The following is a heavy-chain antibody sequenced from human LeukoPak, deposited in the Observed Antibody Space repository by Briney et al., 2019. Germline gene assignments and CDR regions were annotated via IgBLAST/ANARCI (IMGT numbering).Heavy chain of an antibody. D-gene: IGHD4-17*01. J-gene: IGHJ2*01. CDR3: ARAFYGDYWYFDL. CDR1: GFIFSTSW. Sequence: GGSLRLSCAASGFIFSTSWMSWVRQAPGKGLEWVANIKQDGSQKHYVDSVKGRFTISRDNARNSLYLQMNSLRAEDTALYYCARAFYGDYWYFDLWGRGTLLTVSS. V-gene: IGHV3-7*03. CDR2: IKQDGSQK.